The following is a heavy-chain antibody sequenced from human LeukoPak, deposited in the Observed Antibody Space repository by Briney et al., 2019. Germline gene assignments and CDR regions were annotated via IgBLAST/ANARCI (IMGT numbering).Heavy chain of an antibody. CDR2: ISSISSYI. CDR3: ARRFFYGSGNSLDP. Sequence: GGSLRLSCAASGFTFSSYSMNWVPQAPGKGLDWVSSISSISSYIYYADSVKGRFTISRDNAKNSLYLQMNSLRAEDTAVYYCARRFFYGSGNSLDPWGQGTLVTVSS. J-gene: IGHJ5*02. V-gene: IGHV3-21*01. CDR1: GFTFSSYS. D-gene: IGHD3-10*01.